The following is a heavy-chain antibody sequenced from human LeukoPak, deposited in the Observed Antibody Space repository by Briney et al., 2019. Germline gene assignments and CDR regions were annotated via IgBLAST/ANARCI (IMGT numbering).Heavy chain of an antibody. J-gene: IGHJ4*02. Sequence: GGSLRLPCAASGFTFSSYAMHWVRQAPGKGLEWVAVISYDGSNKYYADSVKGRFTISRDNSKNTLYLQMNSLRAEDTAVYYCAKDRGSSSWDYWGQGTLVTVSS. CDR1: GFTFSSYA. V-gene: IGHV3-30-3*01. D-gene: IGHD6-13*01. CDR2: ISYDGSNK. CDR3: AKDRGSSSWDY.